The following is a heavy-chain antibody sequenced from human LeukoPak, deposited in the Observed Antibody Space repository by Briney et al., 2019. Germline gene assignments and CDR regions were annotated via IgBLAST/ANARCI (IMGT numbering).Heavy chain of an antibody. V-gene: IGHV1-2*02. J-gene: IGHJ4*02. D-gene: IGHD4-11*01. CDR3: AREATVTFHYSDY. CDR2: VRPNTGGT. Sequence: ASVTVSCKTSGYTFTDHFFHWVRQAPGQGLEWLGWVRPNTGGTNYAQKFQGRVTMTRDTSITTAYMELSGLRSDDTAVYYCAREATVTFHYSDYWGQGTLVTVSS. CDR1: GYTFTDHF.